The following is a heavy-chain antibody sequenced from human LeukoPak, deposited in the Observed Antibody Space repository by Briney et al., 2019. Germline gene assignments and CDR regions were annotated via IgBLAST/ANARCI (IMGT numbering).Heavy chain of an antibody. CDR2: ISGSGGVT. CDR3: AKSVGWVKYYFDY. J-gene: IGHJ4*02. CDR1: GITFNNYA. V-gene: IGHV3-23*01. D-gene: IGHD6-19*01. Sequence: GGSLRLSCAASGITFNNYAMSWVRQAPGKGLEWVSDISGSGGVTHYADSVEGRFTISRDNSKNTLYLQMNSLRAEDTAVYYCAKSVGWVKYYFDYWGQGTLVTVSS.